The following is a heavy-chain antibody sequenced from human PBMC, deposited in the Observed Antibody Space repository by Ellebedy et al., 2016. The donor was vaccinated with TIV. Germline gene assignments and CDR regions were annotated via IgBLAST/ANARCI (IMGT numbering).Heavy chain of an antibody. Sequence: SETLSLTXTVSGGSISSGAYYWSWIRQHPGKGLEWIGYIYYSGSTYYNPSLKSRVTISVDTSKNQFSLKLSSVTAADTAVYYCARGGGSYYSSHFDYWGQGTLVTVSS. CDR2: IYYSGST. D-gene: IGHD1-26*01. J-gene: IGHJ4*02. CDR1: GGSISSGAYY. V-gene: IGHV4-31*03. CDR3: ARGGGSYYSSHFDY.